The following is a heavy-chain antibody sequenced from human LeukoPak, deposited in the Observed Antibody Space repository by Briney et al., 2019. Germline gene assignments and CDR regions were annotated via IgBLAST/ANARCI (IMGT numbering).Heavy chain of an antibody. CDR3: ARAYCSSTSCYRPYYYMDV. Sequence: SETLSLTCTVSGYSISSGYYWGWIRQPPGRGLEWIASIYYSGSTYYNPSLKSRVTISVDTSKNQFSLKLSSVTAADTAVYYCARAYCSSTSCYRPYYYMDVWGKGTTVTISS. CDR1: GYSISSGYY. CDR2: IYYSGST. V-gene: IGHV4-38-2*02. J-gene: IGHJ6*03. D-gene: IGHD2-2*02.